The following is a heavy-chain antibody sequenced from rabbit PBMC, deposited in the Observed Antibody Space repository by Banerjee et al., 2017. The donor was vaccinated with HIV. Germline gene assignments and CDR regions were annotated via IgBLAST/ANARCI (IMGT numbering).Heavy chain of an antibody. CDR2: IDTSSGST. Sequence: QEQLVESGGDLVKPEGSLTLTCKASGFDLSSYYYMCWVRQAPGKGLELIACIDTSSGSTYYASWAKGRFTISKTSSTTVTLQMTSLTAADTATYFCARHETGTSGWNLALWGPGTLVTVS. CDR3: ARHETGTSGWNLAL. D-gene: IGHD1-1*01. V-gene: IGHV1S45*01. J-gene: IGHJ6*01. CDR1: GFDLSSYYY.